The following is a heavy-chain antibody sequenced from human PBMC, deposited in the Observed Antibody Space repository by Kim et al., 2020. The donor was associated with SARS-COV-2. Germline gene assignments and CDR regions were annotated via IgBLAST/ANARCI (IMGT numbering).Heavy chain of an antibody. V-gene: IGHV4-39*07. CDR3: ARRQGGHYYYYYGMDV. J-gene: IGHJ6*02. Sequence: SETLSLTCTVSGGSISSSSYYWGWIRQPPGKGLEWIGSIYYSGSTYYNPSLKSRVTISVDTSKNQFSLKLSSVTAADTAVYYCARRQGGHYYYYYGMDVWGQGTTVTVSS. CDR2: IYYSGST. CDR1: GGSISSSSYY. D-gene: IGHD2-15*01.